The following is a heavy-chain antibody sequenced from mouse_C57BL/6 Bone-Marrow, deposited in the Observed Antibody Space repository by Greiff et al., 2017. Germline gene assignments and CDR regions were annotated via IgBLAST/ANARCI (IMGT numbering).Heavy chain of an antibody. J-gene: IGHJ3*01. CDR1: GYSITSGYY. CDR3: AREESTMVTTGFAY. V-gene: IGHV3-6*01. D-gene: IGHD2-2*01. CDR2: ISYDGSN. Sequence: DVKLQESGPGLVKPSQSLSLTCSVTGYSITSGYYWNWIRQFPGNTLEWMGYISYDGSNKYNPSLKNRISITRDTSKNQFFLKLNSVTTEDTATYYCAREESTMVTTGFAYWGQGTLVTVSA.